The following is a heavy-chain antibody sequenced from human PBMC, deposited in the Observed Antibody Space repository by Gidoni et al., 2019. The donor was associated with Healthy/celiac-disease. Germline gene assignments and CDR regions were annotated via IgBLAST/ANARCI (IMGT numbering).Heavy chain of an antibody. CDR1: GCPFSTHV. Sequence: QVQLADSGGGVVQPGRSLRRSCAASGCPFSTHVMHRVRQAPGKGLEWVSVISYDGSNIYYAASVKGRFTISRDNSKNTLYLQMNSLRAEDTAVYYCATRVIAAISEYFQHWGQGTLVTVSS. CDR3: ATRVIAAISEYFQH. J-gene: IGHJ1*01. CDR2: ISYDGSNI. V-gene: IGHV3-30*03. D-gene: IGHD2-21*01.